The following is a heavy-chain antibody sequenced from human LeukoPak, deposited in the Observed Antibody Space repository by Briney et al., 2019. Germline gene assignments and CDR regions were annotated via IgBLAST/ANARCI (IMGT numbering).Heavy chain of an antibody. J-gene: IGHJ4*02. D-gene: IGHD5-12*01. CDR2: IKEDESEK. CDR1: GFTFTNHW. V-gene: IGHV3-7*01. Sequence: GGSLRLSCTASGFTFTNHWLTWVRQARGKGLEWVASIKEDESEKFYVDSVKGRFPISRDNAKNSLFLQMNSLRAEDTGIYYCGRLQLDTGYRAFDFWGQGTPVTVSS. CDR3: GRLQLDTGYRAFDF.